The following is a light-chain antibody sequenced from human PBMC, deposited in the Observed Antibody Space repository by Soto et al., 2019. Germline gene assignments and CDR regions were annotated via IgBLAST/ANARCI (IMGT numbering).Light chain of an antibody. J-gene: IGKJ1*01. CDR1: QSISRS. CDR3: QQYNNWPPWT. V-gene: IGKV3-15*01. CDR2: DAS. Sequence: EIVLTQSPAILSVSPGERATLSCRASQSISRSLAWYQQKPGQAPRLLISDASTGATGIPARFSGSGSGTEFTLTISSLQSEDFAVYYCQQYNNWPPWTFGQGTKVDI.